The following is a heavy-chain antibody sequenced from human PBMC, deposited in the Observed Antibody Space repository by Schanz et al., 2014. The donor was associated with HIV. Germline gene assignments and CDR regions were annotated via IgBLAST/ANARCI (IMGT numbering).Heavy chain of an antibody. V-gene: IGHV1-2*02. D-gene: IGHD3-10*01. CDR1: GYTFTGYY. Sequence: QVHLVQSGAEVRRPGASVKVSCKASGYTFTGYYMHWVRQAPGQGLEWMGWINPNSGGTNYAQKFQGRVTMTRDTSISTAYMELSRLRSDDTAVYFCASSRLLWFGELFDNWGQGTLVTVSS. CDR3: ASSRLLWFGELFDN. CDR2: INPNSGGT. J-gene: IGHJ4*02.